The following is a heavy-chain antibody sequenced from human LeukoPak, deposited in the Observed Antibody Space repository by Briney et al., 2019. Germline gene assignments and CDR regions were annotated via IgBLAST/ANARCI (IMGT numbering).Heavy chain of an antibody. CDR3: ARDAGFYCSSTSCYEIDY. CDR1: GYTFTSYG. D-gene: IGHD2-2*01. J-gene: IGHJ4*02. CDR2: ISAYNGNT. V-gene: IGHV1-18*01. Sequence: ASVKVSCKASGYTFTSYGISWVRQAPGQGLEWMGWISAYNGNTNYAQELQGRVTMTTDTSTSTAYMELRSLRSDDTAAYYCARDAGFYCSSTSCYEIDYWGQGTLVTVSS.